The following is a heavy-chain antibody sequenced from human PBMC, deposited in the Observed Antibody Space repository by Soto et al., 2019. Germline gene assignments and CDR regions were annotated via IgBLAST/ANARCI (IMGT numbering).Heavy chain of an antibody. CDR1: GITLSSYW. D-gene: IGHD3-3*01. Sequence: EVQLVESGGGLVQPGGSLRLSCAASGITLSSYWMHWVRQAPGKGPVWVSRINRDGRSTSYADPVKGRFTISRDNAKNTLYLQMNSLRVEDTAVYYCARDGYDSASGGFDYWGRGTLVSVSS. CDR2: INRDGRST. V-gene: IGHV3-74*01. J-gene: IGHJ4*02. CDR3: ARDGYDSASGGFDY.